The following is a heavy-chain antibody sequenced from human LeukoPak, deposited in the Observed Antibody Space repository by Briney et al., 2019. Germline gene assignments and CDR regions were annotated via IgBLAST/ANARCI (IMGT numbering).Heavy chain of an antibody. Sequence: GGSLRLSCAASGFTFSTYWMSWVRQAPGKGLEWVANIKQDGSEKYYMDSVKGRFTISRDNARNSLNLQMNSLRAEDTAVYYCARDPRSKGGDWGDFDYWGQGTLVTVSS. D-gene: IGHD2-21*02. V-gene: IGHV3-7*01. CDR2: IKQDGSEK. CDR1: GFTFSTYW. CDR3: ARDPRSKGGDWGDFDY. J-gene: IGHJ4*02.